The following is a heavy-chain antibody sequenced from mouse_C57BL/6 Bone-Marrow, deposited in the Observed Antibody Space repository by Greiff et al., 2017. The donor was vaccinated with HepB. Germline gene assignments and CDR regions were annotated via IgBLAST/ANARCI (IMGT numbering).Heavy chain of an antibody. CDR2: IDPSDSNT. V-gene: IGHV1-69*01. Sequence: QVQLQQPGAELVMPGASVKLSCKASGYTFTSYWMHWVKQRPGQGLEWIGEIDPSDSNTNYNQKFKGKSTLTVDKSSSTAYMQLSSLTSEDSAVYCCAIFDYWGQGTTLTVSS. CDR1: GYTFTSYW. CDR3: AIFDY. J-gene: IGHJ2*01.